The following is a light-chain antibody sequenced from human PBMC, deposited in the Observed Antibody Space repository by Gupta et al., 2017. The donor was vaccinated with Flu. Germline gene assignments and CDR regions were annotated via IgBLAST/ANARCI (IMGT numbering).Light chain of an antibody. V-gene: IGLV2-14*01. CDR1: SSDVGGSNY. J-gene: IGLJ1*01. CDR3: SSYTSTNTFYV. CDR2: DVS. Sequence: QSALTQPASVSWSPGPSITISCTGTSSDVGGSNYVSWYQQHPGKAPKLMIYDVSNRPSGVSSRFSGSKSGNTASLTISGLEAEDESDYYCSSYTSTNTFYVFGTGTKVTVL.